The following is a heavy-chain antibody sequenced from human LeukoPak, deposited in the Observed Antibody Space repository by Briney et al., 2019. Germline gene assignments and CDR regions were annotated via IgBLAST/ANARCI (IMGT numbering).Heavy chain of an antibody. CDR3: AISGYSYGYGY. D-gene: IGHD5-18*01. V-gene: IGHV3-23*01. J-gene: IGHJ4*02. CDR2: ISGSGGST. CDR1: GFTFSSYW. Sequence: GGSLRLSCVASGFTFSSYWMHWVRQAPGKGLEWVSAISGSGGSTYYADSVKGRFTISRDNSKNTLYLQMNSLRAEDTAVYYCAISGYSYGYGYWGQGTLVTVSS.